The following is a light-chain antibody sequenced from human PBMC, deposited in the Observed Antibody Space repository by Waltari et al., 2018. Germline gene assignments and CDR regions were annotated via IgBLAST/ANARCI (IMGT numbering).Light chain of an antibody. CDR3: QQYGSSPGT. CDR1: QSVSSSY. J-gene: IGKJ1*01. CDR2: GAS. V-gene: IGKV3-20*01. Sequence: EIVLTQSPGTLSLSPGERATLSCRASQSVSSSYLAWYQHKAGQAPRLLIYGASSRATGIPDRFSGSGSGTDFTLTISRLEPEDFAVYYCQQYGSSPGTFGQGTKVEIK.